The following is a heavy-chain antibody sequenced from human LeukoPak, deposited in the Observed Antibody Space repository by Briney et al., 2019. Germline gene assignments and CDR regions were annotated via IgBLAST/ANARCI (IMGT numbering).Heavy chain of an antibody. CDR1: GGSVSSYY. V-gene: IGHV4-59*02. CDR2: IYYSGTS. Sequence: PSETLSLTCTVSGGSVSSYYWSWIRQSPGKGLEWIGYIYYSGTSNYNPSLKSRVTISVDTSKNQFSLELSSVTAADTAVYYCARDLGSRYYMDVWGKGTTVTVSS. D-gene: IGHD2-2*03. CDR3: ARDLGSRYYMDV. J-gene: IGHJ6*03.